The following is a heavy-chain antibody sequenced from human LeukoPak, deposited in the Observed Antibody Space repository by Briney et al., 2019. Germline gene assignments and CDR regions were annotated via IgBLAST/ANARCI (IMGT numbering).Heavy chain of an antibody. CDR2: IYQSGST. CDR3: ARAYCCGSGSNYFDY. Sequence: SSQTLSLTCTVSGGSISSGGYYWSWIRQPPGKGLEWIGYIYQSGSTYYNPSLKSRVTISVDRSNNQFSLKLSSVTAADTAVYYCARAYCCGSGSNYFDYWGQGTLVTVSS. V-gene: IGHV4-30-2*01. CDR1: GGSISSGGYY. J-gene: IGHJ4*02. D-gene: IGHD3-10*01.